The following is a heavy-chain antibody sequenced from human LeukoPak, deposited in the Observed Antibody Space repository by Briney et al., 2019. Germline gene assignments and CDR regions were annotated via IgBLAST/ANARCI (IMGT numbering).Heavy chain of an antibody. Sequence: PGGSLRLSCAASGFTLSTYWMIWVRQAPGKGLEWVANINQDGRKKYYMASVKGRFTISRDSPKNTLYLQMNSLRAEDTAVYFCAKRGVVIRVILVGFHKEAYYFDSWGQGALVTVSS. V-gene: IGHV3-7*03. J-gene: IGHJ4*02. CDR1: GFTLSTYW. CDR2: INQDGRKK. D-gene: IGHD3-22*01. CDR3: AKRGVVIRVILVGFHKEAYYFDS.